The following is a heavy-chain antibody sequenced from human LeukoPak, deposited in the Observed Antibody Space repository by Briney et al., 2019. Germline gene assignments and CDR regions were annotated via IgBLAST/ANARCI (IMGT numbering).Heavy chain of an antibody. CDR3: ARDKPRGSYDGSIFDS. D-gene: IGHD3-16*01. J-gene: IGHJ4*02. CDR1: GFTFSSYW. CDR2: ISYDGGEI. Sequence: GGSLRLSCAVSGFTFSSYWMSWVRQAPGKGLEWVAIISYDGGEIYYVDSVKGRFTLSRDNAKSSVYLQMNSLRAKDAAVYYCARDKPRGSYDGSIFDSWGQGTLVTVSS. V-gene: IGHV3-7*01.